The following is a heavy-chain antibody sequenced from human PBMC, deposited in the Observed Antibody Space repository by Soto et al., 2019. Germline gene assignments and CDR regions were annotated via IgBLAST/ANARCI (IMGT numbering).Heavy chain of an antibody. Sequence: ASVKVSCKASGYTFTSYYVHWVRQAPGQGLEWMGIINPSGGSTSYAQKFQGRVTMTRDTSTSTVYMELSSLRSEDTAVYYCALGYCSSTCGESYYYYYGMAVWGQGTTVTVSS. D-gene: IGHD2-2*01. V-gene: IGHV1-46*01. CDR3: ALGYCSSTCGESYYYYYGMAV. CDR2: INPSGGST. J-gene: IGHJ6*02. CDR1: GYTFTSYY.